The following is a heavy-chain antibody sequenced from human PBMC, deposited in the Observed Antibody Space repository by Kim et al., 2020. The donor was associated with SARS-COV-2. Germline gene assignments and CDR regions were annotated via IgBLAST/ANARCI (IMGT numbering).Heavy chain of an antibody. D-gene: IGHD6-13*01. Sequence: SETLSLTCAVYGGSFSGYYWSWIRQPPGKGLEWIGEINHSGSTNYNPSLKSRVTISVDTSKNQFSLKLSSVTAADTAVYYCARGNPKRYSSSWYPYYYYG. V-gene: IGHV4-34*01. CDR2: INHSGST. CDR1: GGSFSGYY. CDR3: ARGNPKRYSSSWYPYYYYG. J-gene: IGHJ6*01.